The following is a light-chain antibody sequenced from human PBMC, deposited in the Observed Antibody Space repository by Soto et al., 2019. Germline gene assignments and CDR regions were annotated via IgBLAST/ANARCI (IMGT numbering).Light chain of an antibody. Sequence: IVLTQPPGPLSLSPGERATLSCRASENVATNYLAWYQQKPGQAPRLLIYGASSRATGIPDRFSGSGSETDFTLTVSSLRSEDSAVYYCQQYNVWPISFGEGARLEIK. CDR1: ENVATNY. CDR2: GAS. CDR3: QQYNVWPIS. J-gene: IGKJ5*01. V-gene: IGKV3-20*01.